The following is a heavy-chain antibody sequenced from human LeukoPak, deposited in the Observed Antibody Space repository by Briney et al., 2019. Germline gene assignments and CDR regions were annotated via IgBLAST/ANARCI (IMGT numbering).Heavy chain of an antibody. V-gene: IGHV1-2*02. D-gene: IGHD3-3*01. CDR2: IDPRSGGT. J-gene: IGHJ4*02. Sequence: ASVKVSCKASGYTFTDYYIHWVRRAPGQGLEWMGWIDPRSGGTRCTQKFQGRVTMTRDTSISTVYLDLSGMTFDDTALYYCATDNYETLDYWGQGTLVTVSS. CDR3: ATDNYETLDY. CDR1: GYTFTDYY.